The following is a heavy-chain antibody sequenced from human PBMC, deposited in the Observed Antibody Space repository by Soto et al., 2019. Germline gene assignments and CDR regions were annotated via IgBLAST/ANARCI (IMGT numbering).Heavy chain of an antibody. CDR2: INSDGSST. J-gene: IGHJ6*02. V-gene: IGHV3-74*01. CDR3: ARAKSLDYGMDV. Sequence: EVQLVESGGGLVQPGGSLRLSCAVSGFTFSSYWMHWVRQAPGKGLVWVSRINSDGSSTSNADSVKGRFTISRDNAKNTLYLQMNSLRADDTAVYYCARAKSLDYGMDVWGQGTTVTVSS. CDR1: GFTFSSYW.